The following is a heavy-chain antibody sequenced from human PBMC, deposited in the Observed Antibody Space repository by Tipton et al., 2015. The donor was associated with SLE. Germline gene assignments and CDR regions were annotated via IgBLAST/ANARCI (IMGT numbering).Heavy chain of an antibody. CDR2: IIPIFGTA. V-gene: IGHV1-69*06. CDR3: ARDEVVDTAMAPGWFDP. Sequence: QVQLVQSGAEVKKPGSSVKVSCKASGGTFSSYAISWVRQAPGQGLEWMGGIIPIFGTANYAQKFQGRVTITADKSTSTAYMELSSLRSEDTAVYYCARDEVVDTAMAPGWFDPWGQGTLVTVSS. D-gene: IGHD5-18*01. J-gene: IGHJ5*02. CDR1: GGTFSSYA.